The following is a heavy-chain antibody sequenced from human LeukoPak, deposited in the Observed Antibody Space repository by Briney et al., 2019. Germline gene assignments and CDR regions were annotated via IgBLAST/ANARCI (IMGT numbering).Heavy chain of an antibody. J-gene: IGHJ4*02. CDR2: ISAYNGNT. D-gene: IGHD2-15*01. CDR3: ARDLICSGGSCYSDY. Sequence: GASVKVSCKASGYTFTSYGISWVRQAPGQGLEWMGWISAYNGNTNYAQKLQGRVTMTTDTSTSTAYMELRSLRSDDTAVYYCARDLICSGGSCYSDYWGQGTLVTVSS. CDR1: GYTFTSYG. V-gene: IGHV1-18*01.